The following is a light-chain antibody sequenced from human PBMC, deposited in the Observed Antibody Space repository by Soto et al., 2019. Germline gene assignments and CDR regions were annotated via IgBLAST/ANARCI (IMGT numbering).Light chain of an antibody. J-gene: IGLJ1*01. Sequence: QSVLTQPASVSGSPGQSITISCTGTSSDVGAYNYVSWYQHHPGKVPKILIYEVTNRPSGVSDRFSGSKSGNTASLTISGLQAEDEADYYCSSKRDSSTLFVFGTGTRSPS. V-gene: IGLV2-14*01. CDR1: SSDVGAYNY. CDR3: SSKRDSSTLFV. CDR2: EVT.